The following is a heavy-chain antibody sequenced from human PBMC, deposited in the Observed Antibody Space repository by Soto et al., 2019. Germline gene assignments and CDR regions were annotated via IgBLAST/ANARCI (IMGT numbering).Heavy chain of an antibody. D-gene: IGHD7-27*01. CDR1: GFTFSDHY. J-gene: IGHJ3*02. Sequence: GGSLRLSCAASGFTFSDHYMDWVRQAPGKGLEWVGRTRNKANSYTTEYAASVKGRFTISRDDSKNSLYLQMNSLKTEDTAVYYCASVSRLGIGAFDIWGQGIMVTVSS. CDR2: TRNKANSYTT. V-gene: IGHV3-72*01. CDR3: ASVSRLGIGAFDI.